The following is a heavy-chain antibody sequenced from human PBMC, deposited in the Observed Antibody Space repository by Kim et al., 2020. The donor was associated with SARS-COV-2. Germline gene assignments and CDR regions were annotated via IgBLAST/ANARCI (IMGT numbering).Heavy chain of an antibody. J-gene: IGHJ4*01. CDR3: ARDLGPLWSGSSFYFD. V-gene: IGHV1-2*06. CDR2: INPHSGAA. D-gene: IGHD3-3*01. CDR1: ENTFIGYY. Sequence: ASVKVSCQTSENTFIGYYINWVRQAPGLGLERMGRINPHSGAADFAQKFQGRVTLTSDTATRTAFMGLISLRSDDTAVLYCARDLGPLWSGSSFYFD.